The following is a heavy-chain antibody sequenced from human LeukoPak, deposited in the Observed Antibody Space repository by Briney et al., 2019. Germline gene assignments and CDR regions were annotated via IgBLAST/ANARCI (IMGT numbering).Heavy chain of an antibody. D-gene: IGHD3-3*01. V-gene: IGHV1-18*01. J-gene: IGHJ5*02. CDR2: ISAYNGNT. Sequence: GASEKVSCKASGYTFTSYGISWVRQAPGQGLEWMGWISAYNGNTNYAQKLQGRVTMTTDTSTSTAYMELRSLRSDDTAVYYCARDRGVTIFGVVPDPPSWFDPWGQGTLVTVSS. CDR1: GYTFTSYG. CDR3: ARDRGVTIFGVVPDPPSWFDP.